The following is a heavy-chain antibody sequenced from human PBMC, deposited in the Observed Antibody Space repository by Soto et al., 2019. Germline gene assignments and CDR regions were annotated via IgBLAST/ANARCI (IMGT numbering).Heavy chain of an antibody. Sequence: ASVKVSCKASGYTFTSYAMHWVRQVPGQRLEWMGWINAGNGNTKYSQKFQGRVTISADKFTGTAYMELTGLRSDDTAVYYCAGDPDSHYNDSHASSYPWGQGTLVTVSS. CDR2: INAGNGNT. V-gene: IGHV1-3*01. J-gene: IGHJ5*02. CDR1: GYTFTSYA. D-gene: IGHD4-4*01. CDR3: AGDPDSHYNDSHASSYP.